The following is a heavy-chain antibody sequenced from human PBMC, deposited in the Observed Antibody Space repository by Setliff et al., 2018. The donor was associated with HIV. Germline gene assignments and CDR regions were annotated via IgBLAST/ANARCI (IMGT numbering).Heavy chain of an antibody. D-gene: IGHD5-12*01. Sequence: PSETLSLTCSVSGGSVIKDNFYWGWIRQAPAKGLEWIATLYDTGRTYYNPPLKSRASIFVDTTKNEFSLNLRSVTAADTAVYFCVNSGYDGDYYYYYMDVWGKGTTVTVSS. CDR3: VNSGYDGDYYYYYMDV. J-gene: IGHJ6*03. V-gene: IGHV4-39*01. CDR2: LYDTGRT. CDR1: GGSVIKDNFY.